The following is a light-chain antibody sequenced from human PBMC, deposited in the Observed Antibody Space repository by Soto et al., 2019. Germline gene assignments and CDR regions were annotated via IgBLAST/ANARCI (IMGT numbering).Light chain of an antibody. J-gene: IGLJ2*01. CDR1: SSDVGGYNY. Sequence: QSALTQPDSVSGSHGQSITISCTGTSSDVGGYNYVSWYQQHPGRAPQLMIYDVSNRPSGVSNRFSGSRSGNTASLTISGLQAEDEADYYCSSYATSTTVLFGGGTKLTVL. CDR3: SSYATSTTVL. CDR2: DVS. V-gene: IGLV2-14*03.